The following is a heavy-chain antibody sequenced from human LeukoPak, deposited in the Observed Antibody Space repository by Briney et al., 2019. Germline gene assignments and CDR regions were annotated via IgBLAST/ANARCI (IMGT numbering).Heavy chain of an antibody. D-gene: IGHD1-1*01. CDR1: GYTFPTYG. CDR2: ISAYNGNT. J-gene: IGHJ4*02. V-gene: IGHV1-18*01. Sequence: ASVKVSCKTSGYTFPTYGITWVRQAPGQGLEWMGWISAYNGNTNLAQNLRGRVTLTTDRSTTIAYMELTSLTSDDTAIYYCAREACAHCTIDYWGQGTLVTVSS. CDR3: AREACAHCTIDY.